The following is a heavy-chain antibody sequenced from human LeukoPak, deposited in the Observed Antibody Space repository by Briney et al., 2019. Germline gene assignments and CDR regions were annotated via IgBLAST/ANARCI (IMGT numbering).Heavy chain of an antibody. J-gene: IGHJ4*02. D-gene: IGHD3-16*02. V-gene: IGHV4-39*01. Sequence: PSETLSLTCAVSGGSISSSSYYWGWIRQPPGKGLEWIGSIYYSESTYYNTSLKSRVIISVDTSKNQFSLKLSSVTAADTAVYYSARKGYWDDYVWGSYRLGYYFDYWGQGTLVTVSS. CDR1: GGSISSSSYY. CDR2: IYYSEST. CDR3: ARKGYWDDYVWGSYRLGYYFDY.